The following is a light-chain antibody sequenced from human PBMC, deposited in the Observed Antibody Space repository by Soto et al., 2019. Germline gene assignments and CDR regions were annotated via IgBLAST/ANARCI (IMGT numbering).Light chain of an antibody. CDR3: QQRSNWPIT. V-gene: IGKV3-11*01. Sequence: EIVMTQSPATLSVSPGETATLSCRASQYVSNKVAWYQQKPGQAPRLLIYDASNRATGIPARFSGSGSGTDFTLTISSLEPEDFAVYYCQQRSNWPITFGQGTRLEIK. CDR2: DAS. CDR1: QYVSNK. J-gene: IGKJ5*01.